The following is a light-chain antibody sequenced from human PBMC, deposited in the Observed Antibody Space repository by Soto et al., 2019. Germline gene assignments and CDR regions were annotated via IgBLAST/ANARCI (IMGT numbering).Light chain of an antibody. CDR2: GAS. J-gene: IGKJ4*01. CDR3: QRYGSSPPLS. Sequence: EIVLTQSPGTLSLSPGERVTLSCRASQSVSSNYLAWYQQKPGQAPRLLIYGASSRATGIPDRFSGSGSGTDFTLTISRLEPEDFAVYYCQRYGSSPPLSFGGGTKVDIK. CDR1: QSVSSNY. V-gene: IGKV3-20*01.